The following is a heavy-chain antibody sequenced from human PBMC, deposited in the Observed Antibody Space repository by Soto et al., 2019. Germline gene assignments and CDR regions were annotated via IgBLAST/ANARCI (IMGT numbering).Heavy chain of an antibody. CDR3: ARDAELGYCSD. Sequence: ASVKVSCKASGYTLTNFYIHWVRQAPGQGLEWMGWINPNSGGTNYAQKFQGWVTMTRDTSISAAYMELSRLRSDDTAVYYCARDAELGYCSDWGQGTLVTVSS. J-gene: IGHJ1*01. CDR1: GYTLTNFY. V-gene: IGHV1-2*04. D-gene: IGHD2-15*01. CDR2: INPNSGGT.